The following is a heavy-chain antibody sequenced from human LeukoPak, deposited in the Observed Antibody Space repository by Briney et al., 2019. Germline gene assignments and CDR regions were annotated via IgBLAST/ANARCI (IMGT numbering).Heavy chain of an antibody. J-gene: IGHJ4*02. V-gene: IGHV3-11*04. D-gene: IGHD6-13*01. CDR1: GFTFSDHY. CDR3: ARDGGSSWYFDY. Sequence: GGSLRLSCAASGFTFSDHYMSWIRQAAGKGLEWVSYISSSGNTTYYADSVKGRFTISRDNAKNSLYLQMNSLRAEDTAVYYCARDGGSSWYFDYWGQGTLVTVSS. CDR2: ISSSGNTT.